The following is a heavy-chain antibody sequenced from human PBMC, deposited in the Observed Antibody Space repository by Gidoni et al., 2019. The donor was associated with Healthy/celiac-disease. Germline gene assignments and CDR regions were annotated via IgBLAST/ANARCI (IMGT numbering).Heavy chain of an antibody. V-gene: IGHV4-34*01. D-gene: IGHD3-3*01. CDR3: ARGRSRRVLEWLSSRYYYGMDV. Sequence: QVQLQQWGAGLLKPSETLSLTCAVYGGSFSGYYWSWIRQPPGKGLEWIGEINHSGSTNYNPSLKSRVTISVDTSKNQFSLKLSSVTAADTAVYYCARGRSRRVLEWLSSRYYYGMDVWGQGTTVTVSS. CDR2: INHSGST. CDR1: GGSFSGYY. J-gene: IGHJ6*02.